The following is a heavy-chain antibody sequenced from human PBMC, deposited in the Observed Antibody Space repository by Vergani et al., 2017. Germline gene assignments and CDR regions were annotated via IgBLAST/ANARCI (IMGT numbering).Heavy chain of an antibody. J-gene: IGHJ6*02. D-gene: IGHD3-3*01. CDR1: GYSISSGYY. Sequence: QVQLQESGPGLVKPSETLSLTCTVSGYSISSGYYWGWIRQPPGKGLEWIGSIYHSGSTYYNPSLKSRVTISVDTSKNQFSLKLSSVTAADTALYYCASRDITIFGVVIIRGYYYYGMDVWGQGTTVTVSS. CDR2: IYHSGST. CDR3: ASRDITIFGVVIIRGYYYYGMDV. V-gene: IGHV4-38-2*02.